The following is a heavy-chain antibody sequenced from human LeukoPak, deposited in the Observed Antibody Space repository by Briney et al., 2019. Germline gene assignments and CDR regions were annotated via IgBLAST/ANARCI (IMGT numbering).Heavy chain of an antibody. D-gene: IGHD1-26*01. J-gene: IGHJ4*02. CDR3: ARDGGEWEQDY. V-gene: IGHV3-21*01. Sequence: GGSLRLSCAASGFTFSSYGMYWVRQAPGKGLEWVSFITRSSNYIYYADSVKGRFTISRDNAKNSLYLQMNSLRAEDTAVYYCARDGGEWEQDYWGQGTLVTVSS. CDR2: ITRSSNYI. CDR1: GFTFSSYG.